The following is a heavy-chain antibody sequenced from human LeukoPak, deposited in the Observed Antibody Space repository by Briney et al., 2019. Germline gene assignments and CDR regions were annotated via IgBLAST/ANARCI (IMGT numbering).Heavy chain of an antibody. CDR2: IKHDGSEK. D-gene: IGHD1-26*01. CDR3: ARDKAVGPTLLDY. CDR1: GFTFSSYW. Sequence: PGGSLRLSCAASGFTFSSYWMSWVRQAPGKGLEWVANIKHDGSEKYYVDSVKGRFTISRDNAKNSLYLQMNSLRAEDTAVYYCARDKAVGPTLLDYWGQGTLVTVSS. J-gene: IGHJ4*02. V-gene: IGHV3-7*01.